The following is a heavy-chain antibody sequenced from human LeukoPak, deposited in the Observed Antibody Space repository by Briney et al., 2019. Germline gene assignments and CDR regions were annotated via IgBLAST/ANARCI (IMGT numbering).Heavy chain of an antibody. CDR1: GGSFSGYY. D-gene: IGHD3-22*01. Sequence: SETLSLTCAVYGGSFSGYYWSWLRQPPGKGLEWLGEINHSGSTNYNPSLKSRVTISVDTSKNQFSLKLSSVTAADTAVYYCARGSFPYYYDSSGSFDYWGQGTLVTVSS. CDR3: ARGSFPYYYDSSGSFDY. V-gene: IGHV4-34*01. J-gene: IGHJ4*02. CDR2: INHSGST.